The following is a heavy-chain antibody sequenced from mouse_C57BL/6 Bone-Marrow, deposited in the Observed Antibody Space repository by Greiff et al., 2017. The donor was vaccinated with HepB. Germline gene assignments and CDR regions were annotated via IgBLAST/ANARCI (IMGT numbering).Heavy chain of an antibody. J-gene: IGHJ4*01. Sequence: EVKRVESGGGLVQPGGSLKLSCAASGFTFSDYGMAWVRQAPRKGPEWVAFISNLAYSIYYADTVKGRFTISREKAKNTLYLEMSSLRSEDTAMYYCARRGGNYNYYYAMDYWGQGTSVTVSS. V-gene: IGHV5-15*01. CDR3: ARRGGNYNYYYAMDY. CDR1: GFTFSDYG. CDR2: ISNLAYSI. D-gene: IGHD2-1*01.